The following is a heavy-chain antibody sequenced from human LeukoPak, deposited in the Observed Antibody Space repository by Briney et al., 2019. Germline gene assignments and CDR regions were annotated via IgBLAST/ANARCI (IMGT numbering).Heavy chain of an antibody. CDR1: GSTFKYHA. CDR3: ARDRGGKVDTGAIEY. D-gene: IGHD5-18*01. V-gene: IGHV3-9*01. Sequence: GGSLRLSCVASGSTFKYHAMHWVREAPGKGLEWVAGINENSGSVGYADSVQGRFTISRDNAKNSLYLQMNSLRPEDTALYYCARDRGGKVDTGAIEYWGQGALVTVSS. CDR2: INENSGSV. J-gene: IGHJ4*02.